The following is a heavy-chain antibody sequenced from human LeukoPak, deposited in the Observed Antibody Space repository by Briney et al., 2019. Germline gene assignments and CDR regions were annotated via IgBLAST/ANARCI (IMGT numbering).Heavy chain of an antibody. D-gene: IGHD6-19*01. J-gene: IGHJ3*02. CDR2: IYPGGNT. CDR1: GFSVSSNY. Sequence: PGGSLRLSCAASGFSVSSNYMTWVRQAPGKGLEWVAVIYPGGNTYYADFVKGRFTISRDNSKNTMYLQMNSPRAEDMAVYYCASPISGQSFDIWGQGTMVTVSS. CDR3: ASPISGQSFDI. V-gene: IGHV3-53*01.